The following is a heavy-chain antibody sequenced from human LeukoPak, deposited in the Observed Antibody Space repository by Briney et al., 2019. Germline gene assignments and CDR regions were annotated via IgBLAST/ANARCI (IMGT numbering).Heavy chain of an antibody. CDR1: GFTFSNAW. V-gene: IGHV3-15*01. CDR3: TTVYPVHDYLDY. CDR2: VKSKTYGGTT. D-gene: IGHD2-2*01. J-gene: IGHJ4*02. Sequence: PGGSLRLSCATSGFTFSNAWMSWVRQAPGRGLEWVGRVKSKTYGGTTNYAAPVKGRFTISRDDSENTLYVQMNSLKTEDTAVYYCTTVYPVHDYLDYWGQGTLVTVSS.